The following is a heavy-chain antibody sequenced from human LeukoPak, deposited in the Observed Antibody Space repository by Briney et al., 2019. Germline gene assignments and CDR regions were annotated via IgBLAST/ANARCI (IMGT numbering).Heavy chain of an antibody. CDR2: ISYDGSNK. J-gene: IGHJ4*02. CDR1: GFTFSSYG. D-gene: IGHD3-10*01. CDR3: AKSMALWFGSPGFDY. Sequence: SLRLSCAASGFTFSSYGMHWVRQAPGKGLEWVAVISYDGSNKYYADYVKGRFTISRDNSKNTLYLQMNSLRAEDTAVYYCAKSMALWFGSPGFDYWGQGTLVTVSS. V-gene: IGHV3-30*18.